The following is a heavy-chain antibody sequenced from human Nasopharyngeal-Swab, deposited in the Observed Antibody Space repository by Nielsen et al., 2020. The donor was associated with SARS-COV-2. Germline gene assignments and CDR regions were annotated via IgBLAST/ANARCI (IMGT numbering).Heavy chain of an antibody. V-gene: IGHV1-69*13. D-gene: IGHD6-13*01. J-gene: IGHJ6*02. CDR2: IIPIFGTA. CDR3: ARDVWGPSIAAAAPYYYGMDV. CDR1: GGTFSRYA. Sequence: SVKVSCKASGGTFSRYAISWVRQAPGQGLEWMGGIIPIFGTANYAQKFQGRVTITADESTSTAYMELSSLRSEDTAVYYCARDVWGPSIAAAAPYYYGMDVWGQGTTVTVSS.